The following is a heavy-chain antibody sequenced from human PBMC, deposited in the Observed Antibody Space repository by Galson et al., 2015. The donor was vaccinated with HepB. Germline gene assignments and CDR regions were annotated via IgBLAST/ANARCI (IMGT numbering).Heavy chain of an antibody. CDR3: ARSRREMDTITNYYYGMDV. CDR1: GFSLTTSGMC. V-gene: IGHV2-70*01. Sequence: PALVKPTQTLTLTCTLSGFSLTTSGMCVTWIRQPPGKALECLAVIDGDDDKYYNTSLKTRLTISKDTSKNQVVLTMTNMDPMDTATYYCARSRREMDTITNYYYGMDVWGRGTTVTVSS. D-gene: IGHD5-24*01. CDR2: IDGDDDK. J-gene: IGHJ6*02.